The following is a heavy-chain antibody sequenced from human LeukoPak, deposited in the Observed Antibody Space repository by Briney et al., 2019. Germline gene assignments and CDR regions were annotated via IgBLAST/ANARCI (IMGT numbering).Heavy chain of an antibody. Sequence: SETLSLTCTVSGGSMSTYYWTWVRQPSGKGLEWIGFIYYTGSINYNPSLKSRVTISVDTSKNQFSLKLSSVTAADTAVYYCAGMRITTPTVRTLDYWGQGTLVTVSS. CDR2: IYYTGSI. D-gene: IGHD1-14*01. V-gene: IGHV4-59*01. CDR1: GGSMSTYY. CDR3: AGMRITTPTVRTLDY. J-gene: IGHJ4*02.